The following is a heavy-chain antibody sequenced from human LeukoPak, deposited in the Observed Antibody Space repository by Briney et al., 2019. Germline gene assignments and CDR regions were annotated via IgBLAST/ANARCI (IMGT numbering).Heavy chain of an antibody. D-gene: IGHD3-10*01. CDR2: ISGSGGST. CDR3: AKQEDIWFGELLPVDY. Sequence: GGSLRLSCAASGSTFSSYGMSWVRQAPGKGLEWVSAISGSGGSTYYADSVKGRFTISRDNSKNTLYLQMNSLRAEDTAVYYCAKQEDIWFGELLPVDYWGQGTLVTVSS. J-gene: IGHJ4*02. CDR1: GSTFSSYG. V-gene: IGHV3-23*01.